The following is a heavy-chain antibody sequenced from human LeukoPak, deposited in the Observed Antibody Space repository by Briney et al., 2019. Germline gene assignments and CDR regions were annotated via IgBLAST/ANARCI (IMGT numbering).Heavy chain of an antibody. D-gene: IGHD4-17*01. CDR2: INHSGST. V-gene: IGHV4-34*01. CDR1: GGSFSGYY. Sequence: PSETLSLTCAVYGGSFSGYYWSWIRQPPGKGLEWIGEINHSGSTNYNPSLKSRVTISVDTSKNQFSLKLSSVTAADTAVYYCTTVTTPDNWFDPWGQGTLVTVSS. J-gene: IGHJ5*02. CDR3: TTVTTPDNWFDP.